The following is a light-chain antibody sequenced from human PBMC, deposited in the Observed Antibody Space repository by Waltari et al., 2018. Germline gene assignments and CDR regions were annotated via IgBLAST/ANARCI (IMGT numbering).Light chain of an antibody. Sequence: DIRMTQSPSFVSASVGDSVTLTCRASQDISRWLAWYRQKPGKAPDLLISAASSLQSGVPSRFSGRGAGTDFSLIISDLHPEDFASYFCQHTHSFPHSFGGGTTLDI. J-gene: IGKJ4*01. CDR1: QDISRW. CDR3: QHTHSFPHS. V-gene: IGKV1-12*01. CDR2: AAS.